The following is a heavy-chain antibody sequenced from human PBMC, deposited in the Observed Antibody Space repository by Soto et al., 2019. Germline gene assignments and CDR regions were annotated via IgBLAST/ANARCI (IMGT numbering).Heavy chain of an antibody. CDR2: ISAYNGNT. V-gene: IGHV1-18*04. J-gene: IGHJ4*02. CDR3: VRNRPSGYYGSGSYYKPPGMRNDY. D-gene: IGHD3-10*01. CDR1: GYTFTSYG. Sequence: ASVKVSCKASGYTFTSYGISWVRQAPGQGLEWIGWISAYNGNTNYAQKLQGRVTMTTDTSTSTAYMELRSLRSDDTAVYYCVRNRPSGYYGSGSYYKPPGMRNDYWGQGTLVTVSS.